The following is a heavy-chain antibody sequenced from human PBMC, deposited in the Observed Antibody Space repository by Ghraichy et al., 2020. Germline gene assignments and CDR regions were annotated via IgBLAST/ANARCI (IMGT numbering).Heavy chain of an antibody. CDR1: GGSFSGYY. CDR3: ARGPRSSSWRGWFDP. Sequence: SQTLSLTCAVYGGSFSGYYWSWIRQPPGKGLEWIGEINHSGSTNYNPSLKSRVTISVDTSKNQFSLKLSSVTAADTAVYYCARGPRSSSWRGWFDPWGQGTLVTVSS. CDR2: INHSGST. D-gene: IGHD6-13*01. J-gene: IGHJ5*02. V-gene: IGHV4-34*01.